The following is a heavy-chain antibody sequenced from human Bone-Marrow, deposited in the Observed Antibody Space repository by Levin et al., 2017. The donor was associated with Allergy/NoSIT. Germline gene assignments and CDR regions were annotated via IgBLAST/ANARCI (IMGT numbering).Heavy chain of an antibody. J-gene: IGHJ4*02. CDR3: ARDLVDPTSSSRFNFDY. Sequence: SQTLSLTCAISGDRVSSNSAAWNWIRQSPSRGLEWLGRTYYRSKWYNDYAVSVKSRITINPDTSKNQFSLQLNSVTPEDTAVYYCARDLVDPTSSSRFNFDYWGQGTLVTVSS. V-gene: IGHV6-1*01. CDR2: TYYRSKWYN. D-gene: IGHD6-13*01. CDR1: GDRVSSNSAA.